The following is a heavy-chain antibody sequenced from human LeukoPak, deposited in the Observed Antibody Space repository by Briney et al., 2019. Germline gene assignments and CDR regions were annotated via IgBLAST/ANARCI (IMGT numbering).Heavy chain of an antibody. CDR1: GFTFAAYW. Sequence: QTGGSLRLSCGASGFTFAAYWVGWVRQPPGKGLDWVANINQDGTEKYYVDSVKGRFTISRDNAKNSLYLQMNSLRAEDTAVYYCARGFLEWLLVPWFDPWGQGTLVTVSS. V-gene: IGHV3-7*01. J-gene: IGHJ5*02. D-gene: IGHD3-3*01. CDR3: ARGFLEWLLVPWFDP. CDR2: INQDGTEK.